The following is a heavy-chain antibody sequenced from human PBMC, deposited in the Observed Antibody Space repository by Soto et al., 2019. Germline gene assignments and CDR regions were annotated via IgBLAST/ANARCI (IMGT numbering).Heavy chain of an antibody. CDR2: IYHSGST. V-gene: IGHV4-30-2*01. CDR1: GGSISSGGYS. D-gene: IGHD2-15*01. J-gene: IGHJ4*02. Sequence: QLQLQESGSGLVKPSQTLSLTCADSGGSISSGGYSWRWIRQPPGKGLEWIGYIYHSGSTYYKPSLKIRVTISAERSQNQFSLKLSSVTAAETAVYSCARGLLVAAQHWGQGTLVTVSA. CDR3: ARGLLVAAQH.